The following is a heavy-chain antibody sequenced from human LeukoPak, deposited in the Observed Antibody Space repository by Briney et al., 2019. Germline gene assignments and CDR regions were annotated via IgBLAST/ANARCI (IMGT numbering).Heavy chain of an antibody. CDR3: ARVPPIAYDSSGYYFSYYFDY. Sequence: GASVTVSFTASGYTFTSYYMHWVRQAPGQGLEWMGIINPSGGSTSYAQKFQGRVTMTRDTSTSTVYMELSSLRSEDTAVYYCARVPPIAYDSSGYYFSYYFDYWGQGTLVTVSS. D-gene: IGHD3-22*01. CDR1: GYTFTSYY. V-gene: IGHV1-46*01. CDR2: INPSGGST. J-gene: IGHJ4*02.